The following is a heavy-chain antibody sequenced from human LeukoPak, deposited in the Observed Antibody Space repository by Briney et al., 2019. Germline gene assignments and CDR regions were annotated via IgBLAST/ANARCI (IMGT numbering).Heavy chain of an antibody. CDR2: ISSSSSYI. CDR3: ARDLEAYGYCSSTSCYT. CDR1: GFTFSSYS. V-gene: IGHV3-21*01. D-gene: IGHD2-2*02. J-gene: IGHJ4*02. Sequence: PGWSLRLSCAASGFTFSSYSMNWVRKAPGKGLEWVSSISSSSSYIYYADSVKGRFTISRDNAKNSLYLQMNSLRAEDTAVYYCARDLEAYGYCSSTSCYTWGQGTLVTVSS.